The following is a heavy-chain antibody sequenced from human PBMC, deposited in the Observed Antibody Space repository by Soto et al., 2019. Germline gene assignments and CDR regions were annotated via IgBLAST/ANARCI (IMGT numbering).Heavy chain of an antibody. J-gene: IGHJ5*02. CDR1: GFTFSRNS. Sequence: GVSLRVSCAASGFTFSRNSLNWVRQAREKGLESVSYSRIGSTTIFYADSVKGRFTLSRDNAKESMYLQRNRLRDKDTAVYYWARDTGMVGSFGPWGQGALVTVSS. CDR2: SRIGSTTI. V-gene: IGHV3-48*02. D-gene: IGHD2-15*01. CDR3: ARDTGMVGSFGP.